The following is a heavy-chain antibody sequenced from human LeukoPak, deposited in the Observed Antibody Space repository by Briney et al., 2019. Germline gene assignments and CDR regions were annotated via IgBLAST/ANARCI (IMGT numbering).Heavy chain of an antibody. CDR3: ARGTVGNTMNWFDP. V-gene: IGHV4-61*02. Sequence: PSETLSLTCTVSGGSISSGGYYWSWIRQPAGKGLEWIGRMFSSGSTNYNPSLKSRVTISVDTSKNQFSLSLTSVTAADTAVYYCARGTVGNTMNWFDPWGQGTLVTVSS. CDR2: MFSSGST. CDR1: GGSISSGGYY. J-gene: IGHJ5*02. D-gene: IGHD1-26*01.